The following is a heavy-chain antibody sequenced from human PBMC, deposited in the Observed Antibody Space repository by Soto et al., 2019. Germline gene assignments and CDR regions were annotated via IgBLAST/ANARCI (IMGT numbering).Heavy chain of an antibody. V-gene: IGHV4-61*03. D-gene: IGHD7-27*01. Sequence: SETLSLTCIVSGDSVSSGSYYWTWLRQPPGKGLEWIGYISYTGRTKYNPSLQSRVTISVDTSKNDFSLNLSSVTAADTAVYFCAREWGLLPYYVMNVWGHGTAVTVSS. CDR3: AREWGLLPYYVMNV. CDR1: GDSVSSGSYY. CDR2: ISYTGRT. J-gene: IGHJ6*02.